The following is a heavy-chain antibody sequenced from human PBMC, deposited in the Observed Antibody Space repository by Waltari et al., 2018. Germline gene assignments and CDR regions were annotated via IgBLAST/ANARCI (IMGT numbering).Heavy chain of an antibody. V-gene: IGHV4-34*01. CDR2: IRHPGNT. CDR1: GASFSSYY. D-gene: IGHD3-3*01. J-gene: IGHJ5*02. Sequence: QVQLQQWGAGLLKPSETLSLTCPVSGASFSSYYWGWVRHVPGKGLEWIGQIRHPGNTNYNPSLQSRVAISIDTSRNQFSLRVFSVTAADTGLYFCTRGGNYDFWSHSPFVDPWGQGTQVSVSS. CDR3: TRGGNYDFWSHSPFVDP.